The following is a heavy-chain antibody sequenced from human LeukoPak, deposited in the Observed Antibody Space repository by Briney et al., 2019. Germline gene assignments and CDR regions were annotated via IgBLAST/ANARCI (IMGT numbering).Heavy chain of an antibody. D-gene: IGHD3-10*01. CDR2: MNPNSGNT. V-gene: IGHV1-8*01. J-gene: IGHJ4*02. Sequence: GASVKVSCKASGYTFTTYDINWVRQATGQGLEWMGWMNPNSGNTGYAQKFQGRVTMTRNTSMSTAYMELSSLRSEDTAVYYCAXANXYGSGKKDLDYWGQGTLVTVSS. CDR3: AXANXYGSGKKDLDY. CDR1: GYTFTTYD.